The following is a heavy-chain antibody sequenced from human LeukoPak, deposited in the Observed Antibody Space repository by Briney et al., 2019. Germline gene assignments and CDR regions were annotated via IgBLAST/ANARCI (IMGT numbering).Heavy chain of an antibody. CDR1: GFTFSNYS. J-gene: IGHJ4*02. D-gene: IGHD4-11*01. V-gene: IGHV3-21*01. CDR3: AKAVTTEGRNFDY. CDR2: ISSSSGYI. Sequence: GGSLRLSCAASGFTFSNYSMNRVRQAPGKGLEWVSSISSSSGYISYADSVKGRFTISRDNSKSTTYLQMNSLRPEDTAVYYCAKAVTTEGRNFDYWGQGTLVTVSS.